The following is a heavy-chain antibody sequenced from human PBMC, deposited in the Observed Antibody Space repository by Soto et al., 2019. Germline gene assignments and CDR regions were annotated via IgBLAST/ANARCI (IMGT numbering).Heavy chain of an antibody. CDR2: IRTKANNYAT. CDR3: ATYSAYDSYYFDS. CDR1: GFIFSGSG. V-gene: IGHV3-73*01. Sequence: GGSLRLSCAASGFIFSGSGMHWVRQASGKGLEWVGHIRTKANNYATVYTGSVKGRFTISRDDSKNTAYLQMNSLKTEDTALYYCATYSAYDSYYFDSWGQETLVTVSS. J-gene: IGHJ4*02. D-gene: IGHD5-12*01.